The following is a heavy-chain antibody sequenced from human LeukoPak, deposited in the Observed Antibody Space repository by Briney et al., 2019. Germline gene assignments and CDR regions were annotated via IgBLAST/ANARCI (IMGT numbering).Heavy chain of an antibody. Sequence: GGSLRLSCAASDSTFSSFSMRWVRQAPGKGLFWVAAISSRSAHIYYADSVKGRFTISRDNAKKSLYLEMNNLRADDTAVYYCARDRSTSRYYHGMNVWGPGTTVIVSS. CDR2: ISSRSAHI. V-gene: IGHV3-21*01. J-gene: IGHJ6*02. CDR1: DSTFSSFS. CDR3: ARDRSTSRYYHGMNV. D-gene: IGHD2-2*01.